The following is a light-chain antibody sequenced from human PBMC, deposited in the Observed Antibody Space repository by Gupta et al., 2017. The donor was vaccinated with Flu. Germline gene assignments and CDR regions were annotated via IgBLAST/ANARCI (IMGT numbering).Light chain of an antibody. J-gene: IGLJ3*02. CDR1: NIGIKR. Sequence: GNNIGIKRVHWYRQKPSRVPVLVVYDDSDRPSVTPERFSGSNSGNTATLSICRVVAGDDADYYCQVLESISDHQGLFLGGTKLTVL. CDR3: QVLESISDHQGL. V-gene: IGLV3-21*02. CDR2: DDS.